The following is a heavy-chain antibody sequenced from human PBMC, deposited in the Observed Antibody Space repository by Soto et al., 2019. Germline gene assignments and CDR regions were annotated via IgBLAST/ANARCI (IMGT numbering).Heavy chain of an antibody. D-gene: IGHD3-10*01. CDR2: INAGNGNT. CDR3: ARSPSMVPFDY. V-gene: IGHV1-3*05. J-gene: IGHJ4*02. CDR1: GYTFTSYA. Sequence: QVQLVQSGAEEKKPGASVKVSCKASGYTFTSYAMHWVRQAPGQRLEWMGWINAGNGNTKYSQKFPGRVTSTRDTSASTAYMELSSLRSEDTAVFYCARSPSMVPFDYWGQGTLVTVSS.